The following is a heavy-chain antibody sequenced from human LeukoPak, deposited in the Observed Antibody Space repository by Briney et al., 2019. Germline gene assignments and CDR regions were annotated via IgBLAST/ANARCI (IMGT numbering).Heavy chain of an antibody. CDR1: GGSISSSSYY. V-gene: IGHV4-39*07. J-gene: IGHJ6*03. CDR3: ASGGWPHYYYYMDV. D-gene: IGHD3-16*01. Sequence: SETLSLTCTVSGGSISSSSYYWGWIRQPPGKGLEWIGSIYYSGSTYYNPSLKSRVTMSIDTSKNQFSLKVNSVTAADTAVYYCASGGWPHYYYYMDVWGKGTTVTISS. CDR2: IYYSGST.